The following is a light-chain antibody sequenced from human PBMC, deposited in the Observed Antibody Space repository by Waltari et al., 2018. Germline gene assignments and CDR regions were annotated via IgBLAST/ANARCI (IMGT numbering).Light chain of an antibody. CDR3: QQGSSFPPT. CDR1: QDISNW. V-gene: IGKV1-12*01. Sequence: DIQMTQSPHSVSASVGDRVTITCRARQDISNWLAWYQQKPGKGPNLLIFGAFTLQGGVPSRFSGSGSGTDFTLTISGLQPEDSATYFCQQGSSFPPTFGQGTKVEIK. J-gene: IGKJ1*01. CDR2: GAF.